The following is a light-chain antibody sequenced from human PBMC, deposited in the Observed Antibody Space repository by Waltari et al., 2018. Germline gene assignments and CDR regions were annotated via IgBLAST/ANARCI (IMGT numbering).Light chain of an antibody. CDR2: DTS. J-gene: IGKJ3*01. CDR3: QQRSDWPVT. CDR1: QSVSVY. V-gene: IGKV3-11*01. Sequence: EVVLTQSPATLSLSPGDRAIRSCRASQSVSVYLAWYQQKGGQAPRLLIYDTSKRVPGIPDRFSGSGSVTDFTLTIRNLGPEDFAIYYCQQRSDWPVTFGPGTRLVIK.